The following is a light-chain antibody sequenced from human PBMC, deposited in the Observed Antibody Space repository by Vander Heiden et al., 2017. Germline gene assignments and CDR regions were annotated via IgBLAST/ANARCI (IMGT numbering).Light chain of an antibody. CDR1: RYVGGYNY. CDR3: CSYAGSYTLYV. J-gene: IGLJ1*01. V-gene: IGLV2-11*02. Sequence: QSALTQPRSVSGSPGQSVTISCTGTRYVGGYNYVSWYQQHPGKAPKLMIYDVTKRPSGVPDRFSGSKSGNTASLTISGLQAEDEADYYCCSYAGSYTLYVFGTGTKVTVL. CDR2: DVT.